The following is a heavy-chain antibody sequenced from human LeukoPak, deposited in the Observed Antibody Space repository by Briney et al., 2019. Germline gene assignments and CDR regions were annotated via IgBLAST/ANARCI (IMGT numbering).Heavy chain of an antibody. D-gene: IGHD3-22*01. Sequence: PGGSLRLSCAASGFTFSSYAMSWVRQAPGKGLEWVSTISGSGSSTYYADSVKGRFTISRDSSKNTLYLQMNSLRAEDTAVYYCAKTYDSSGYYWADFDYWGQGTLVTVSS. CDR2: ISGSGSST. V-gene: IGHV3-23*01. CDR1: GFTFSSYA. CDR3: AKTYDSSGYYWADFDY. J-gene: IGHJ4*02.